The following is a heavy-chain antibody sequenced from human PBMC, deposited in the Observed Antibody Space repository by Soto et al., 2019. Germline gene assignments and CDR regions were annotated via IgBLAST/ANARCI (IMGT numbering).Heavy chain of an antibody. CDR3: DCRGSGRYSDY. J-gene: IGHJ4*01. Sequence: EVQLLESGGGLVQPGGSLRLSCAASGFTFSSYAMRWVRQAPGKGLEWVSAISGSGDSTYYADSVKGRFTISRDNAKNKLYLQMNSMRAEDAAIYYCDCRGSGRYSDYWGHGTLVTVSS. CDR2: ISGSGDST. V-gene: IGHV3-23*01. D-gene: IGHD1-26*01. CDR1: GFTFSSYA.